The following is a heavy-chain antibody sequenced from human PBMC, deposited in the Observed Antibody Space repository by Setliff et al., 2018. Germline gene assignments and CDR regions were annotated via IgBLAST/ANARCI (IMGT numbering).Heavy chain of an antibody. J-gene: IGHJ4*02. Sequence: ASVKVSCKASGYTFTGYYMHWVRQTPGQGLEWMGRINPSRGGTDDAQNFLGRVTMTRDTAISTAYMELSRLTSDDTAVYYCAAIGLDTAMITGVLFDFWGQGTLVTVSS. CDR2: INPSRGGT. V-gene: IGHV1-2*06. D-gene: IGHD5-18*01. CDR1: GYTFTGYY. CDR3: AAIGLDTAMITGVLFDF.